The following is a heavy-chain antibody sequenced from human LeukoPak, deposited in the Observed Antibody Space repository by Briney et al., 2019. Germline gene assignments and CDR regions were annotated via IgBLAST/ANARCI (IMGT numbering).Heavy chain of an antibody. V-gene: IGHV5-51*01. CDR1: GYTFTTYW. CDR3: ARQSSGWFWFDP. D-gene: IGHD6-19*01. Sequence: GESLKISCKGSGYTFTTYWIGWVRQMPGKGLEWMGIIYPGGSDISYYASFEGRGTISVDKSTNTAYLQWGSLRASDTAMYYCARQSSGWFWFDPWGQGTLVTVSS. J-gene: IGHJ5*02. CDR2: IYPGGSDI.